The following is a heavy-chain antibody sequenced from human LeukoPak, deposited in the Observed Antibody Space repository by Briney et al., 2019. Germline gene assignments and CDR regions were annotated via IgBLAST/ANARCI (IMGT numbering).Heavy chain of an antibody. CDR2: INPNSGGT. V-gene: IGHV1-2*02. Sequence: GASVKVSCKASGYTFTGYYMHWVRQAPGQGLEWMGWINPNSGGTNYAQKFQGRVTMTRDTSISTAYMELSRLRSDDTAVYYCARVYYDSSGYALTATWFDPWGQGTLVTVSS. D-gene: IGHD3-22*01. CDR1: GYTFTGYY. J-gene: IGHJ5*02. CDR3: ARVYYDSSGYALTATWFDP.